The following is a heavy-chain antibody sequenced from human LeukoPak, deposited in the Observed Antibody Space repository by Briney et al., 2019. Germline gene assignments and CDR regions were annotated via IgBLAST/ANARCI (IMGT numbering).Heavy chain of an antibody. CDR2: ISAYNGNT. Sequence: ASVKVSCKASGYTFTSYGISWVRQTPGQGLEWMGWISAYNGNTNYAQKLQGRVTMTTDTSTSTAYMELRSLRSDDTAVYYCARDPHALRDYYDSSGYSDAFDIWGQGTMVTVSS. J-gene: IGHJ3*02. V-gene: IGHV1-18*01. CDR1: GYTFTSYG. CDR3: ARDPHALRDYYDSSGYSDAFDI. D-gene: IGHD3-22*01.